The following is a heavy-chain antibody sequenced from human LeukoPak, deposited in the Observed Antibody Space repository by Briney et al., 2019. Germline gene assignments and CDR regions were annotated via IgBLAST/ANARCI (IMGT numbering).Heavy chain of an antibody. D-gene: IGHD3-10*01. J-gene: IGHJ4*02. CDR1: GFTFSDYY. V-gene: IGHV3-11*04. Sequence: PGGSLRLSCAASGFTFSDYYMSWIRQAPGKGLEWVSYISSSGSTIYYADSVKGRFTISRDNAKNSLYLQMNSLRAEDTAVYYCANPSPVDYYGSGSYYADFDYWGQGTLVTVSS. CDR2: ISSSGSTI. CDR3: ANPSPVDYYGSGSYYADFDY.